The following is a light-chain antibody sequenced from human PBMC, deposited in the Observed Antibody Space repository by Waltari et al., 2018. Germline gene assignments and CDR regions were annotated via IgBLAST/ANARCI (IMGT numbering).Light chain of an antibody. CDR2: LEDSGNY. CDR1: SGHSTYI. V-gene: IGLV4-60*03. Sequence: QPVLTQSSSTSPSLGSPVKLTSTLDSGHSTYIIAWHQHQAGKAPRYLMKLEDSGNYNKGSGVPDRFSGSSSGADRYLASVNLQSEDEADYYCETWDSNTRVFGGGTKLTVL. J-gene: IGLJ3*02. CDR3: ETWDSNTRV.